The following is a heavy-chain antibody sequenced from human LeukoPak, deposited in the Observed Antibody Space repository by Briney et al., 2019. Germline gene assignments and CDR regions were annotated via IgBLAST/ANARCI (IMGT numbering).Heavy chain of an antibody. CDR1: GGTINNHG. V-gene: IGHV1-46*02. CDR2: INPSGGST. Sequence: ASVKVSCKASGGTINNHGMNWVRQAPGQGLEWMGIINPSGGSTSYAQKFQGRVTMTRDTSTSTVYMELSSLRSEDTAVYYCARGYRGAARLRYFDYWGQVTLVTVSS. J-gene: IGHJ4*02. CDR3: ARGYRGAARLRYFDY. D-gene: IGHD6-6*01.